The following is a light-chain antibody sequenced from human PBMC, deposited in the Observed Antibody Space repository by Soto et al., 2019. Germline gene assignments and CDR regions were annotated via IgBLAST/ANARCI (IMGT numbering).Light chain of an antibody. CDR1: QSVSSN. Sequence: ETVMTQSPATLSVSPGERATLSCRSSQSVSSNLAWYQQKPGQAPRLLIYGASTRATGISARFSGSGSGTEFTLTISSLQSEDFAVYYCQQYNNWPPMYTFGQGTKLEIK. CDR3: QQYNNWPPMYT. J-gene: IGKJ2*01. V-gene: IGKV3-15*01. CDR2: GAS.